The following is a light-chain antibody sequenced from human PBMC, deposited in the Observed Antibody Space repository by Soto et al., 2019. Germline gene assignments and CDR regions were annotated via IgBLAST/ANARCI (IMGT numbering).Light chain of an antibody. J-gene: IGKJ2*01. CDR1: QRISTY. Sequence: DIQMTQSPSSLSASIGDRVNITCRAGQRISTYLNWYQQRPGKAPKILIYGASSLQSGVPSRFSGGGSGTDFTLVISSLQPEDFATYSCQQSYTTPYTFGQGTKVDI. V-gene: IGKV1-39*01. CDR2: GAS. CDR3: QQSYTTPYT.